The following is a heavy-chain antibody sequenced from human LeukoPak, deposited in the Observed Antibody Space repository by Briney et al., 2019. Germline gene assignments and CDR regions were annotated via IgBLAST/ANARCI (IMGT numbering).Heavy chain of an antibody. D-gene: IGHD1-26*01. CDR3: ARKYSGTNPFDY. J-gene: IGHJ4*02. CDR1: GFTLNNYA. V-gene: IGHV3-23*01. CDR2: INNSGGST. Sequence: PGGSLRLSCAASGFTLNNYAMGWVRQAPGKGLEWVSIINNSGGSTYYADSAKGRFTISRDLSKNTLYLQMNSLRAEDTALYYCARKYSGTNPFDYWGQGTLVTVSS.